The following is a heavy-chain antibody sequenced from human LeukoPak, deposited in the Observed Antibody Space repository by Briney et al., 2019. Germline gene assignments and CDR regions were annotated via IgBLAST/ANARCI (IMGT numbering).Heavy chain of an antibody. CDR3: ARHGSYCGGDCYYYFDY. CDR2: IYYSGST. CDR1: GGSISSYY. V-gene: IGHV4-59*01. Sequence: SETLSLTCTVSGGSISSYYWSWIRQPPGKGLEWIGYIYYSGSTNNNPSLKSRVTISVDTSKNQFSLKLSSVTAADTAVYYCARHGSYCGGDCYYYFDYWGQGTLVTVSS. D-gene: IGHD2-21*02. J-gene: IGHJ4*02.